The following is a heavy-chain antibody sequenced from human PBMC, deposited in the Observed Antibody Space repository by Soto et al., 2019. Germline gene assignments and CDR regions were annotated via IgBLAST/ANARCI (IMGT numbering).Heavy chain of an antibody. Sequence: QVQLVESGGGVVQPGRSLRLSCAASGFTFSSYAMHWVRQAPGKGLEWVEVISYDGSNKDYADSVKGRFTISRDNSKNTLYLQMNSLRAEDTAVYYCARDPRSGGDYVNWFGPWGQGTLVTVSS. J-gene: IGHJ5*02. CDR1: GFTFSSYA. V-gene: IGHV3-30-3*01. CDR3: ARDPRSGGDYVNWFGP. D-gene: IGHD4-17*01. CDR2: ISYDGSNK.